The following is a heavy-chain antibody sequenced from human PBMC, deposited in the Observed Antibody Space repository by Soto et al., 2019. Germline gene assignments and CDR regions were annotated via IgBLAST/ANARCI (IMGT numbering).Heavy chain of an antibody. CDR2: IAKDGGT. D-gene: IGHD3-3*01. CDR1: GDSITSYS. CDR3: ARLDPRVDSWGGWNWFDP. J-gene: IGHJ5*02. V-gene: IGHV4-30-2*01. Sequence: QLQLQESGSGLVKPSQTLSLTCAVSGDSITSYSWAWIRQPPGQSLEWIWYIAKDGGTDYSPPLKRRVTISVDGSRNQFSLKLTSVTAADTAVYYCARLDPRVDSWGGWNWFDPWGQGTVVIVSS.